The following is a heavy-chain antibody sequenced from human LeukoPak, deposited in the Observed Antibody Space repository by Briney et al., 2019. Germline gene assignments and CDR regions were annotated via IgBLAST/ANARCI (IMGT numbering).Heavy chain of an antibody. J-gene: IGHJ4*02. CDR3: AKGAQLWSPFDY. D-gene: IGHD5-18*01. V-gene: IGHV3-74*01. CDR2: INDDGSDT. CDR1: GFTFKLYW. Sequence: PGGSLRLSCAASGFTFKLYWMHWVRQVPGKGPVWVARINDDGSDTVYADSVKGRFTISRDDAKNMLFLQMNSLRAEDTAVYYCAKGAQLWSPFDYWGQGTLVTVSS.